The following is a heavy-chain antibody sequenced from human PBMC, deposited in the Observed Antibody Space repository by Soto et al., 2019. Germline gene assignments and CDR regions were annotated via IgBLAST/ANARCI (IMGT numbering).Heavy chain of an antibody. Sequence: QVQLVQSGAEVKKPGSSVKVSCKASGGTFSSYTITWVRQAPGQGLEWMGGITPMFGTPNYAQKFRGRVTITADESTSTAYMELSSLRSDDTAMHFCARDGTLYDSRAYYYLYWGQGTLVTVSS. V-gene: IGHV1-69*01. D-gene: IGHD3-22*01. CDR2: ITPMFGTP. CDR3: ARDGTLYDSRAYYYLY. J-gene: IGHJ4*02. CDR1: GGTFSSYT.